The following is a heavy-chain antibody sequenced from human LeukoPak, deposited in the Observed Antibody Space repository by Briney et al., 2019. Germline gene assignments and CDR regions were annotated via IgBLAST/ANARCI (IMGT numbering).Heavy chain of an antibody. J-gene: IGHJ6*02. V-gene: IGHV3-30-3*01. CDR3: ARDALHYYGSGRYGMDV. Sequence: GRSLRLSCAASGFTFSSYAMHWVRQAPGKGLEWAAVISYDGSNKYYADSVKGRFTISRDNSKNTLYLQMNSLRAEDTAVYYCARDALHYYGSGRYGMDVWGQGTTVTVSS. CDR1: GFTFSSYA. CDR2: ISYDGSNK. D-gene: IGHD3-10*01.